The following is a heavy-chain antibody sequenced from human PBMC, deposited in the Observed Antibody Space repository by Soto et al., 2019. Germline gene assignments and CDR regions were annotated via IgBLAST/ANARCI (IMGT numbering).Heavy chain of an antibody. Sequence: ASVKVSCKTSGYTFTSYDIHWVRQATGQGLEWMGWMNPNNGYTDYAQKFQGRVTMTRDTSLSTAYMELSSLTSDDTAVYYCARGRGWRDYWGQGTMVTVSS. CDR3: ARGRGWRDY. J-gene: IGHJ4*02. V-gene: IGHV1-8*01. CDR1: GYTFTSYD. D-gene: IGHD6-19*01. CDR2: MNPNNGYT.